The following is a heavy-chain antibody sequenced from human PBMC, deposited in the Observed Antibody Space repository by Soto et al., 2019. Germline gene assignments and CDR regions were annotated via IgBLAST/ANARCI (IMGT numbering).Heavy chain of an antibody. V-gene: IGHV1-18*01. D-gene: IGHD6-13*01. J-gene: IGHJ4*02. Sequence: QVQLVQSGAEVKKPGASVKVSCKASGYTFTSYGISWVRQAPGQGLEWMGWISAYNGNTNYAKKLKGRVTMTTDPPTSTAYMELRRLRSDATAVYYCARESSSSCHEYWGQGTLVTVSS. CDR2: ISAYNGNT. CDR3: ARESSSSCHEY. CDR1: GYTFTSYG.